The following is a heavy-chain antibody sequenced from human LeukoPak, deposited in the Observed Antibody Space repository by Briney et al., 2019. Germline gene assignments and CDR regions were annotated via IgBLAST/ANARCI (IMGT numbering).Heavy chain of an antibody. D-gene: IGHD2-15*01. CDR2: IFPGDSNI. Sequence: PGESLKISCKGSGYSFTSYWIGWVRQMPGKGLEWKGIIFPGDSNIRYSPSFQGQVTISADKSVSTAYLQWSSLKTSDTAMYYCARHVGGSRYYYMDVWGKGTTVSVSS. J-gene: IGHJ6*03. V-gene: IGHV5-51*01. CDR3: ARHVGGSRYYYMDV. CDR1: GYSFTSYW.